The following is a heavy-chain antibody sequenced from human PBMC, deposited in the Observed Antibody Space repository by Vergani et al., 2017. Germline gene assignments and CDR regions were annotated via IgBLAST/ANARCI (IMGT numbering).Heavy chain of an antibody. V-gene: IGHV1-18*01. CDR2: IRPYTGPT. J-gene: IGHJ6*02. D-gene: IGHD3-10*01. Sequence: QVQLVQSGAELKKPGASVSVSCKGSSHTFQTYGISWVRQAPGKGLEWMAWIRPYTGPTIYAQKFQGRVTITADESTSTAYMALSSLRSEDTAVYYFAGGSFPMVRRPYVRNYYGMDDWGQGTTVTVSS. CDR3: AGGSFPMVRRPYVRNYYGMDD. CDR1: SHTFQTYG.